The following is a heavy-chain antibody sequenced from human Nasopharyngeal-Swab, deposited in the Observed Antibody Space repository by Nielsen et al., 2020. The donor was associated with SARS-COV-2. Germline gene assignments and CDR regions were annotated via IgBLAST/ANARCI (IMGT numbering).Heavy chain of an antibody. CDR3: AKMARFSSGSDWFDP. CDR2: ISGSGVST. Sequence: GGSLRLSCAASGFTFSSYAMSWVRQAPGKGLEWVSAISGSGVSTYDADPVKGRFTTPRDNSKNTLYLQMNSLRAEDTAVIYCAKMARFSSGSDWFDPWGQGTLVTVSS. CDR1: GFTFSSYA. D-gene: IGHD6-19*01. V-gene: IGHV3-23*01. J-gene: IGHJ5*02.